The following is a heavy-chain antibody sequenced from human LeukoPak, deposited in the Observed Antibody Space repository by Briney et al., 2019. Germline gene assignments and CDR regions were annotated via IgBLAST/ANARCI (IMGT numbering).Heavy chain of an antibody. CDR3: ARSYYDTRGRFDP. D-gene: IGHD3-22*01. CDR1: GYSISNGYY. V-gene: IGHV4-38-2*02. CDR2: IHHSGTT. Sequence: PSETLSLTCTVSGYSISNGYYWGWVRQPPGKGLEWIGTIHHSGTTYYSPSLRSRATTSVDTSKIQFSLSLRSVTAADTAVYYCARSYYDTRGRFDPWGQGTLVTVSS. J-gene: IGHJ5*02.